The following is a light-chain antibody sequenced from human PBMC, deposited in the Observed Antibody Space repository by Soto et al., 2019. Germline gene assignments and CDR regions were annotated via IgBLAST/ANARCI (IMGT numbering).Light chain of an antibody. CDR3: QHYNDLPLT. CDR2: DAS. Sequence: EIVMTQSPATLSLSPGERATLSCRASQSVSSNLAWYQQKPGQAPRLLISDASTRATGIPDRFRGSGSGTEFVLTITSLQSVDFAVYYCQHYNDLPLTFGQGTKVEIK. CDR1: QSVSSN. V-gene: IGKV3-15*01. J-gene: IGKJ1*01.